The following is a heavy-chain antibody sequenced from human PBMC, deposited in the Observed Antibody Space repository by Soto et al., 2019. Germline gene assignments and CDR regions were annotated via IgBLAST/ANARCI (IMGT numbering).Heavy chain of an antibody. D-gene: IGHD2-2*02. J-gene: IGHJ4*02. CDR2: IYYSGST. Sequence: SETLSLTCTVSGGSISSYYWSWIRQPPGKGLEWIGYIYYSGSTNYNPSLKSRVTISVDTSKNQFSLKLSSVTAADTAVYYCARGVYPLYWGQGTLVTVSS. CDR1: GGSISSYY. V-gene: IGHV4-59*01. CDR3: ARGVYPLY.